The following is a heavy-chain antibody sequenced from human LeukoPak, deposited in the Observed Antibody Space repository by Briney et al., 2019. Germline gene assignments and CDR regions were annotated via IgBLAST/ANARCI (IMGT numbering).Heavy chain of an antibody. CDR3: ARDLAAVGVFDY. CDR1: GFTFSDYY. CDR2: ISSSGTPI. Sequence: PGGSLRLSRAASGFTFSDYYMSWIRQAPGKGLKWVSYISSSGTPIYYADSVKGRFTVSRDNANNSLYLQIDSLRAEDTAVYYCARDLAAVGVFDYWGQGTLVTVSS. D-gene: IGHD6-13*01. V-gene: IGHV3-11*01. J-gene: IGHJ4*02.